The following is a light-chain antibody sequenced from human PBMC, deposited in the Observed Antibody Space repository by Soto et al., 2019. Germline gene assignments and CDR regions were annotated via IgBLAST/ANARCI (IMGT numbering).Light chain of an antibody. CDR1: SSDIGGSNY. V-gene: IGLV2-14*03. CDR2: GVS. J-gene: IGLJ1*01. CDR3: YSSRSSSSTFYV. Sequence: QSALTQPASVSGSPGQSITISCAGTSSDIGGSNYVSWYQQHPGKAPKLMIYGVSNRPSGVSNRFSGSKSGNTASLTISGLPAEDEADYFCYSSRSSSSTFYVFGTGTKVTVL.